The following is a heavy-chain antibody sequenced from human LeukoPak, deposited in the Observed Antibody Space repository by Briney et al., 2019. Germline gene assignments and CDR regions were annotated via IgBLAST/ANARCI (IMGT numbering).Heavy chain of an antibody. CDR3: ARLRPYRWGLDP. Sequence: SETLSLTCAVYGGSFSGYYWSWIRQPPGKGLEWIGEINHSGSTNYNPSLKSRVTISVDTSKNQFSLKLSSVTAADTAVYYCARLRPYRWGLDPWGQGTLVTVSS. V-gene: IGHV4-34*01. CDR1: GGSFSGYY. D-gene: IGHD3-16*01. CDR2: INHSGST. J-gene: IGHJ5*02.